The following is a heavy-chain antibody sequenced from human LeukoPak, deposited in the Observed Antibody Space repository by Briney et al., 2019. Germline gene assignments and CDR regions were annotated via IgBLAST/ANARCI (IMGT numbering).Heavy chain of an antibody. D-gene: IGHD5-24*01. J-gene: IGHJ3*01. CDR3: AREKSPERKTWLQLGAFDV. CDR1: GGSISSYY. V-gene: IGHV4-59*01. CDR2: IYYSGST. Sequence: SETLSLTCTVSGGSISSYYWSWIQQPPGKGLEWIGYIYYSGSTNYNPSLKSRVTLSIDTFKSQLSFQLTSVTAADTAVYYCAREKSPERKTWLQLGAFDVWGQGTVVTVSS.